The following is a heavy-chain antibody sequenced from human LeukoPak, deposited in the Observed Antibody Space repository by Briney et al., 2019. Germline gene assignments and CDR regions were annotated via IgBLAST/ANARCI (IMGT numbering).Heavy chain of an antibody. J-gene: IGHJ4*02. CDR3: ARDRALYDSRRGYYYTEDDY. D-gene: IGHD3-22*01. CDR1: GFTFSSNW. V-gene: IGHV3-7*01. Sequence: PGGSLRLPCAASGFTFSSNWMSWVRQAPGKGLEWVANMNQDGSEKYYLDSVKGRFTISRDNAKSSLYLQMNSLRGDDTAVYYCARDRALYDSRRGYYYTEDDYWGQGTLVTVSS. CDR2: MNQDGSEK.